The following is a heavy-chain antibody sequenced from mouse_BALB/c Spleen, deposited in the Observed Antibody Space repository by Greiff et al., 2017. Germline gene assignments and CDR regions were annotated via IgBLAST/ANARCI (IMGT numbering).Heavy chain of an antibody. CDR1: GFSLTSYG. Sequence: VKLMESGPGLVAPSQSLSITCTVSGFSLTSYGVHWVRQPPGKGLEWLGVIWAGGSTNYNSALMSRLSISKDNSKSQVFLKMNSLQTDDTAMYYCARDPYGNCHFDYWGQGTTLTVSS. D-gene: IGHD2-1*01. CDR2: IWAGGST. CDR3: ARDPYGNCHFDY. V-gene: IGHV2-9*02. J-gene: IGHJ2*01.